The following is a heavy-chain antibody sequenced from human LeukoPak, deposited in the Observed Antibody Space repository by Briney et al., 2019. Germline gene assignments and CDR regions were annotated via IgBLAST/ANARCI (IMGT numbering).Heavy chain of an antibody. CDR3: AREQLSTGWFDP. Sequence: SETLSLTCTVSGGSISSYYWSWIRQPPGKGLEWIGYIYYSGSTNYNPSLKSRVTISVDTPKNQFSLKLSSVTAADTAVYYCAREQLSTGWFDPWGQGTLVIVSS. CDR1: GGSISSYY. CDR2: IYYSGST. D-gene: IGHD5-18*01. V-gene: IGHV4-59*12. J-gene: IGHJ5*02.